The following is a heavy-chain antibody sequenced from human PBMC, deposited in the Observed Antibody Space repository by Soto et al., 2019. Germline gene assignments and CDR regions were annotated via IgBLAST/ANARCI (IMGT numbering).Heavy chain of an antibody. V-gene: IGHV3-30*03. Sequence: QAHLVESGGGVVQPGRSLRLSCAASGFTFTSYGMHWVRQAPGTRLEWVAVISYDGGLQHYADSVKGRFTISRDNSKNMVLLQMNSLRAEDTAVDYCVSDRGYGHASVPYSCCQGTLVSVSS. J-gene: IGHJ5*01. CDR1: GFTFTSYG. CDR2: ISYDGGLQ. D-gene: IGHD5-18*01. CDR3: VSDRGYGHASVPYS.